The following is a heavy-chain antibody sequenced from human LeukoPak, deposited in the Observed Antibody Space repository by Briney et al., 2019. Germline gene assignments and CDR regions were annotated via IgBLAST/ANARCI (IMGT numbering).Heavy chain of an antibody. CDR3: ARERYYYDSSGYRASAFDI. V-gene: IGHV1-18*01. Sequence: ASVKVSCKASGYTFTSYGISWVRQAPGQGLEWMGWISAYNGNTNYAQKLQGRVTMTTDTSTSTAYMELRSLRSDDTAVYYCARERYYYDSSGYRASAFDIWGQGTMLTVSS. CDR2: ISAYNGNT. J-gene: IGHJ3*02. CDR1: GYTFTSYG. D-gene: IGHD3-22*01.